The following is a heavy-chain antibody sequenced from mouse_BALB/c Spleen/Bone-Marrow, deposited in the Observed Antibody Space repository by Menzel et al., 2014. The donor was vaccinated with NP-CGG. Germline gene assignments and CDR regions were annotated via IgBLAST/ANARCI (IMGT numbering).Heavy chain of an antibody. CDR1: GYTFTNYY. Sequence: QVQLQQSGAELVKPGASVRLSCKASGYTFTNYYMHWVKQRPGQGLEWIGEINPSNGGTNFNEKFKSKATLTVDKSSSTAYMQLSSLTSEDSAVYYYTRSRYDYDNAMDCWGQGTSVTVSS. CDR3: TRSRYDYDNAMDC. D-gene: IGHD2-4*01. V-gene: IGHV1S81*02. J-gene: IGHJ4*01. CDR2: INPSNGGT.